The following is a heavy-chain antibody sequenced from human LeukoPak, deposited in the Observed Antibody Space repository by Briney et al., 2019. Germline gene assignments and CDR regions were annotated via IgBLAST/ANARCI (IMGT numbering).Heavy chain of an antibody. CDR3: AKPKPNKAYYYGSGSYYNSYYFDY. J-gene: IGHJ4*02. D-gene: IGHD3-10*01. CDR1: GFTFNNYA. CDR2: ISGSGGST. Sequence: GGSLRLSCAASGFTFNNYAMNWVRQAPGKGLEWVSAISGSGGSTYYADSVKGRFTISRDNSKNTLYLQMNSLRAEDTAVYYCAKPKPNKAYYYGSGSYYNSYYFDYWGQGTLVTVSS. V-gene: IGHV3-23*01.